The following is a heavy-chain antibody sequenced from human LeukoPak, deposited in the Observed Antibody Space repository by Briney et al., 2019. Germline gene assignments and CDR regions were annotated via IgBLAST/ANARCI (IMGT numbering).Heavy chain of an antibody. Sequence: GGSLRLSCAASGFTFSDYYMSWIRQAPGKGLEWVSYISSSGSTIYYADSMKGRFTISRDNAKNSLYLQMNSLRAEDTAVYYCANIYGDYEWNYWGQGTLVTVSS. CDR1: GFTFSDYY. CDR3: ANIYGDYEWNY. CDR2: ISSSGSTI. V-gene: IGHV3-11*04. J-gene: IGHJ4*02. D-gene: IGHD4-17*01.